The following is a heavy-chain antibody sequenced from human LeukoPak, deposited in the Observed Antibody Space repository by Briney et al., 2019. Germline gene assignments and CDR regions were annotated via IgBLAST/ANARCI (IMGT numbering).Heavy chain of an antibody. CDR1: GFTFGDYA. V-gene: IGHV3-49*04. J-gene: IGHJ6*02. Sequence: GRSLRLSCTASGFTFGDYAMSWVRQAPGKGLEWVGFIRSKAYGGTTEYAASVKGRFTISRDDSKSIAYLQMNSLKTEDTAVYYCTRDRSDIVVVPAVPLYYYYGMGVWGQGTTVTVSS. CDR2: IRSKAYGGTT. CDR3: TRDRSDIVVVPAVPLYYYYGMGV. D-gene: IGHD2-2*01.